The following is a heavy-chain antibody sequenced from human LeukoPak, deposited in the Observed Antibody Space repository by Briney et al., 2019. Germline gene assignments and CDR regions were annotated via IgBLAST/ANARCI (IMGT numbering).Heavy chain of an antibody. J-gene: IGHJ4*02. CDR3: ARGVPPNFDY. V-gene: IGHV4-31*03. CDR1: GGSISSGGYY. CDR2: IYYSGST. D-gene: IGHD6-6*01. Sequence: SETLSLTCTVSGGSISSGGYYWSWIRQHPGKGLEWIGYIYYSGSTYYNPSLKSRVTISVDTSKNQFSLKLSSVTAADTAVYYCARGVPPNFDYWGQGTLVTVSS.